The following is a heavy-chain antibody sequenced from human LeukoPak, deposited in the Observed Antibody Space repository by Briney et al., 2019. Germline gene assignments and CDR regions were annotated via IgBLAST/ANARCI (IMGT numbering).Heavy chain of an antibody. CDR1: GFTFSSYA. D-gene: IGHD2-15*01. CDR3: AKDRVCSGGSCYFDY. Sequence: GGSLRLSCAASGFTFSSYAMSWVRQARGKGLEWVSAVSGSGGSTYYADSVKGRFTISRDNSKNTLYLQMNSLSAEDTAVYYCAKDRVCSGGSCYFDYWGQGTLVTVSS. J-gene: IGHJ4*02. CDR2: VSGSGGST. V-gene: IGHV3-23*01.